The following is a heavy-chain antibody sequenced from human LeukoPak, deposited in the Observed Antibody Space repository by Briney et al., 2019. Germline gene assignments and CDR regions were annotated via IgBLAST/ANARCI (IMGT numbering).Heavy chain of an antibody. V-gene: IGHV3-21*01. CDR2: ISSSSSYI. D-gene: IGHD2-15*01. CDR3: ARDAVVATDY. CDR1: GFTFSSYS. Sequence: PGGSLRLSXAASGFTFSSYSMNWVRQAPGKGLEWVSSISSSSSYIYYADSVKGRFTISRDNAKNSLYLQMNSLRAEDTAVYYCARDAVVATDYWGQGTLVTVSS. J-gene: IGHJ4*02.